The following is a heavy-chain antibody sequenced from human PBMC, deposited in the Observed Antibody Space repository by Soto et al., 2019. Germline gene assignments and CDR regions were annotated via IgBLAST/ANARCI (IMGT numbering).Heavy chain of an antibody. CDR2: SSAYHGNT. J-gene: IGHJ4*02. CDR3: ASQLEQGRAY. CDR1: GYTFTSYG. V-gene: IGHV1-18*01. Sequence: QVQLVQSGAEVKKPGASVKVSCKASGYTFTSYGISWVRQAPGQGLEWMGWSSAYHGNTNYAQKLQGRVTRTTDTSTSTAYMELRSRRSDVTGGYYCASQLEQGRAYWGQGTLVTVSS. D-gene: IGHD1-1*01.